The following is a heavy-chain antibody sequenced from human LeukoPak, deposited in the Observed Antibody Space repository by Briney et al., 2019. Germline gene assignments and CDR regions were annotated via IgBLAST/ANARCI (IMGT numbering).Heavy chain of an antibody. V-gene: IGHV3-30*01. CDR2: ISYDGSNK. CDR3: AREGDYDFWSGYYKHFDY. CDR1: GFTFSSYA. J-gene: IGHJ4*02. D-gene: IGHD3-3*01. Sequence: GGPLRLSCAASGFTFSSYAMHWVRQAPGKGLEWVAVISYDGSNKYYADSVKGRFTISRDNSKNTLYLQMNSLRAEDTAVYYCAREGDYDFWSGYYKHFDYWGQGTLVTVSS.